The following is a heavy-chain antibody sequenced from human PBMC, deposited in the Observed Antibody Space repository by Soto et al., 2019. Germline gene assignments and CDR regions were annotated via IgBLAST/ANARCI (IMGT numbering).Heavy chain of an antibody. V-gene: IGHV3-23*01. Sequence: GGSLRLSCSASGFTFSSYAMNWVRQAPGKGLEWGSGISSSGGSTYYADSVRGRFTISKDNSKNTLYLQMYSLRAEDTAVYYCAKSVADYYGSGTYYARIFDYWGQGTLVTVSS. CDR3: AKSVADYYGSGTYYARIFDY. CDR2: ISSSGGST. CDR1: GFTFSSYA. D-gene: IGHD3-10*01. J-gene: IGHJ4*02.